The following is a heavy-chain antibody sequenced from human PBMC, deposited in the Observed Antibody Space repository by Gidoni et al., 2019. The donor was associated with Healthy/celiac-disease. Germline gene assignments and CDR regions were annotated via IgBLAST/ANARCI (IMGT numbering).Heavy chain of an antibody. CDR2: IYPGDADT. J-gene: IGHJ4*02. Sequence: EVQLVQSGAEVQKPGESLKISFKGSGYSFTSSWIGWVRQMPGKGLEWMGIIYPGDADTRYSPSFQGQVTISADKSISTAYLQWSSLKASDTAMYYCARLGFDILTGYPLYYFDYWGQGTLVTVSS. CDR3: ARLGFDILTGYPLYYFDY. V-gene: IGHV5-51*01. D-gene: IGHD3-9*01. CDR1: GYSFTSSW.